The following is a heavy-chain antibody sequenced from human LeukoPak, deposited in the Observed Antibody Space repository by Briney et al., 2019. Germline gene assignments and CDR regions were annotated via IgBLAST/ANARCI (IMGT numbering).Heavy chain of an antibody. CDR1: GFTFSSHA. V-gene: IGHV3-21*01. CDR3: ATWGAGDAFDI. Sequence: GGSLRLSCAASGFTFSSHAMNWVPQAPGRGLEWVSSISSSSSYIYYTDSVKGRFTISRDNAKNSLYLQMNSLRAEDTAVYNCATWGAGDAFDIWGQGTMVTVSS. CDR2: ISSSSSYI. D-gene: IGHD1-26*01. J-gene: IGHJ3*02.